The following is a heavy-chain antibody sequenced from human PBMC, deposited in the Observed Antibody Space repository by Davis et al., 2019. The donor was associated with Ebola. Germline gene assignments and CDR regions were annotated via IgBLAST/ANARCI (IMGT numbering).Heavy chain of an antibody. D-gene: IGHD5-24*01. J-gene: IGHJ4*02. CDR1: GFTFNNYA. CDR2: IYSGGAT. V-gene: IGHV3-53*01. CDR3: ARSDPEMSTRWGYDS. Sequence: PGGSLRLSCAASGFTFNNYAMDWVRRAPGKGLEWVSVIYSGGATSYADSVKGRFTISRDNSKNMLYLQMNSLRAEDTAVYYCARSDPEMSTRWGYDSWGQGTLVTVSS.